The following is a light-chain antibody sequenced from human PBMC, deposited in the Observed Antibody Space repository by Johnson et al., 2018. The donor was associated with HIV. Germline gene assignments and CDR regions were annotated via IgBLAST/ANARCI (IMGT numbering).Light chain of an antibody. V-gene: IGLV1-51*02. J-gene: IGLJ1*01. CDR2: END. CDR3: GTWDNSLSAV. Sequence: QSVLTQPPSVSAAPGQKVTISCSGSSSNIGNNYVSWYQQLPGTAPKLLIYENDKRPSGIPDRSSGSKSGTSATLAITGLQTGDEADYYCGTWDNSLSAVFGTGTKVTVL. CDR1: SSNIGNNY.